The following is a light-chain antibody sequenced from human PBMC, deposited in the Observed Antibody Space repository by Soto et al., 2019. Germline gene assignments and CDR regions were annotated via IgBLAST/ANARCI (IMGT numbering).Light chain of an antibody. J-gene: IGLJ1*01. V-gene: IGLV2-14*01. CDR1: SSDIGGYNY. CDR3: SSYTSSNTLV. CDR2: EVS. Sequence: QSVLTQPASVSGSPGQSITISCTGTSSDIGGYNYVSWYQHHPGKAPKLMIYEVSDRPSGVSNRFSGSKSGNTASLTISGLQAVDEADYYCSSYTSSNTLVFGTGTKLTVL.